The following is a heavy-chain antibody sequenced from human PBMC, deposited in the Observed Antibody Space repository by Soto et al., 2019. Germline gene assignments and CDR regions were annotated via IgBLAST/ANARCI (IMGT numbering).Heavy chain of an antibody. Sequence: QVQLVESGGGVVQPGRSLRLSCAASGFTFSSYGMHWVRQAPGKGLEWVAVIWYDGSNKYYADSVKGRFTISRDNSKNTLYLQMNSLSAEDTAVYYCARAAAGNLNCFDYWGQGTLVTVSS. CDR3: ARAAAGNLNCFDY. J-gene: IGHJ4*02. CDR2: IWYDGSNK. D-gene: IGHD6-13*01. V-gene: IGHV3-33*01. CDR1: GFTFSSYG.